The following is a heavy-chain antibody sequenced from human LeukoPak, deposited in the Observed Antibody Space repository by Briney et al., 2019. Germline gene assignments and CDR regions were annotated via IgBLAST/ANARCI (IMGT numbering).Heavy chain of an antibody. J-gene: IGHJ4*02. CDR1: GGSISSGDYY. D-gene: IGHD4-17*01. CDR2: IYYSGST. CDR3: ARVVHRNDYGDYEMPYYFDY. V-gene: IGHV4-30-4*01. Sequence: SETLSLTCTVSGGSISSGDYYWSWIRQPPGKGLEWIGYIYYSGSTYYNPSLKSRVTISVDTSKNQFSLKLSSVTAADTAVYYCARVVHRNDYGDYEMPYYFDYWGQGTLVTVSS.